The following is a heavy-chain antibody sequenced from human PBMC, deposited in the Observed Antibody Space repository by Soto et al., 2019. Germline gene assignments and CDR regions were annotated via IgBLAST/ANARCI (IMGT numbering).Heavy chain of an antibody. J-gene: IGHJ4*02. Sequence: GXSVKVSCKASGYTFMNYGFSWLRQAPGQGLEWLGWSSAYNGNRNYAQNLQGRVTMTTDTSTNTAYMELRSLRSDDTAFYYCARATRPTGNYYHFDYWGQGTLVTVSS. CDR2: SSAYNGNR. V-gene: IGHV1-18*04. CDR3: ARATRPTGNYYHFDY. CDR1: GYTFMNYG. D-gene: IGHD1-26*01.